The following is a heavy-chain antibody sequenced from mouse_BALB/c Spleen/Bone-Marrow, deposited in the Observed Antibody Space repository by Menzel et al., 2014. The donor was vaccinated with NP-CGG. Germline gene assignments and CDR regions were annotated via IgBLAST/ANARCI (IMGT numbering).Heavy chain of an antibody. D-gene: IGHD1-1*02. J-gene: IGHJ2*01. CDR2: INPGSGGT. CDR3: ARELLYGSCSDY. CDR1: GYAFTNYL. V-gene: IGHV1-54*01. Sequence: VQLQQSGAELVRPGTSVKVSCKASGYAFTNYLIEWVKQRPGQGLEWIGVINPGSGGTNYNEKFKGMTTLTADKSSSTAYMQLSSLPSDDSAVYFCARELLYGSCSDYWGQGTTLTVSS.